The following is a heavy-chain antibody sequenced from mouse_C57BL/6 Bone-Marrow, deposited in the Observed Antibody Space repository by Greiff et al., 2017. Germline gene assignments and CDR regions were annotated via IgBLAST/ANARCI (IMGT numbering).Heavy chain of an antibody. CDR2: IYPGSGNT. Sequence: QVQLKQSGAELVRPGASVKLSCKASGYTFTDYYINWVKQRPGQGLEWIARIYPGSGNTYYNEKFKGKATLTAEKSSSTAYMQLSSLTSEDSAVYFCARSSRAWFAYWGQGTLVTVSA. J-gene: IGHJ3*01. CDR1: GYTFTDYY. V-gene: IGHV1-76*01. CDR3: ARSSRAWFAY. D-gene: IGHD1-1*01.